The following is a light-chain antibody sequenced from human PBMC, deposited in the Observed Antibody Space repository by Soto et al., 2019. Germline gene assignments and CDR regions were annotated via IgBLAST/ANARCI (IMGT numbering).Light chain of an antibody. V-gene: IGLV2-14*01. Sequence: SALTQPASVSGSPGQSITISCTGTSSDVGGYDYVSWYQQHPSTAPRLIIFEVTNRPSGVSNRFSGSKSGNTASLTVSGLQAEDEDDYYCSSFAGSNNFPYVFGTGTRSPS. CDR3: SSFAGSNNFPYV. CDR1: SSDVGGYDY. J-gene: IGLJ1*01. CDR2: EVT.